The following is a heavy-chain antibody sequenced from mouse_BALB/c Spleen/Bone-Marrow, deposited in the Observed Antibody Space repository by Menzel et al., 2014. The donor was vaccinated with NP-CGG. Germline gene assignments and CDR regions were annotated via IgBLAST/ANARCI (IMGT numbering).Heavy chain of an antibody. CDR2: IDPYNGGT. CDR3: ARGGSLYAMDY. J-gene: IGHJ4*01. CDR1: GLSFTGYY. V-gene: IGHV1S135*01. Sequence: QLQESGPELVKTGASVKVSCKASGLSFTGYYMHWVKQSHGKSLEWIGYIDPYNGGTSYNQKFKGKATLTLDKSSSTAFMHLNSLTSEDSAVYYCARGGSLYAMDYWGQGTSVTVSS.